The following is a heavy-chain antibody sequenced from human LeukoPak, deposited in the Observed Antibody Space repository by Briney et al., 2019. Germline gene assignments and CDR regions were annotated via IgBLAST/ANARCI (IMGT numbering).Heavy chain of an antibody. Sequence: GVSLRLSCAASGFTFSSYSMNWVRQAPGKGLEWVSSISSSSSYIYYADSVKGRFTISRDNAKNSLYLQMNSLRAEDTALYYCARDKPSGSSSGSAFDIWGQGTMVTVSS. CDR1: GFTFSSYS. V-gene: IGHV3-21*01. CDR3: ARDKPSGSSSGSAFDI. D-gene: IGHD1-26*01. J-gene: IGHJ3*02. CDR2: ISSSSSYI.